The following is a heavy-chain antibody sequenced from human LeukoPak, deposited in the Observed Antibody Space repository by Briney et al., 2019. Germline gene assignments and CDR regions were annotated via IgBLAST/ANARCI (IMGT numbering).Heavy chain of an antibody. Sequence: GESLRLSCAASEFLFSSYAMNWVRQAPGKGLEWVSGIGASGSSTYYADSVKGRFTISRDNSKTTLYLQMNSLRAEDTAVYYCARGLSSVNDAFDIWGQGTLVTVSS. CDR1: EFLFSSYA. V-gene: IGHV3-23*01. J-gene: IGHJ3*02. CDR3: ARGLSSVNDAFDI. CDR2: IGASGSST. D-gene: IGHD3-10*01.